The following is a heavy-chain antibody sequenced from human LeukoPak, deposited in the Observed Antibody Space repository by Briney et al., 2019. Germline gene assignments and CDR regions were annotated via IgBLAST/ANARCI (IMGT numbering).Heavy chain of an antibody. J-gene: IGHJ4*02. CDR2: IYSGGST. D-gene: IGHD4-17*01. Sequence: GGSLRLSCAASGFTFSSYSMNWVRQAPGKGLEWVSVIYSGGSTYYADSVKGRFTISRDNSKNTLYLQMNSLRAEDTAVYYCARVSYGDSLDYWGQGTLVTVSS. V-gene: IGHV3-53*01. CDR1: GFTFSSYS. CDR3: ARVSYGDSLDY.